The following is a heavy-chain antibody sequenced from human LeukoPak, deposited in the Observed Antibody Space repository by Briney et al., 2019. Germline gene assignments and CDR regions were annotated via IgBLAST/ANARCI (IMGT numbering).Heavy chain of an antibody. CDR2: INGGAYST. CDR1: GFTFCSYA. J-gene: IGHJ3*02. D-gene: IGHD3-22*01. V-gene: IGHV3-23*01. CDR3: ARNSSGFKLGDAFDI. Sequence: GGSLRLSCAASGFTFCSYAMTWVRQAPGKGLEWISAINGGAYSTSYADSVKGRFTISRDNSKNTLYLQMNSLRAEDTAVYYCARNSSGFKLGDAFDIWGQGTLVTVSS.